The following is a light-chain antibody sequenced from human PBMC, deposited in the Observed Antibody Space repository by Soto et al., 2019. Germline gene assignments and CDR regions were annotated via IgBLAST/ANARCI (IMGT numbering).Light chain of an antibody. V-gene: IGKV3-20*01. Sequence: EIVLTQSPGTLSLSPGESATLSCRASQSVSGSYLAWYQQKPGQAPRLVLYATSLRATGFPDRFTGSGSGTDFTLTISRLEPEDVAVYYCQHYDSSRWTFGQGTKVEIK. CDR1: QSVSGSY. CDR2: ATS. J-gene: IGKJ1*01. CDR3: QHYDSSRWT.